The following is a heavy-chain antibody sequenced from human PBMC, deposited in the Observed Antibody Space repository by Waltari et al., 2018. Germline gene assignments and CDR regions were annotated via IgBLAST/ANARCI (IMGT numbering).Heavy chain of an antibody. CDR1: GGSISSSSYY. CDR2: IYYSGST. D-gene: IGHD3-3*01. Sequence: QLQLQESGPGLVKPSETLSLTCTVSGGSISSSSYYWGWIRQPPGKGLEWIGSIYYSGSTYYNPSLKSRVTISVDTSKNQFSLKLSSVTAADTAVYYCARGAIFGVVIIGWFDPWGQGTLVTVSS. CDR3: ARGAIFGVVIIGWFDP. V-gene: IGHV4-39*01. J-gene: IGHJ5*02.